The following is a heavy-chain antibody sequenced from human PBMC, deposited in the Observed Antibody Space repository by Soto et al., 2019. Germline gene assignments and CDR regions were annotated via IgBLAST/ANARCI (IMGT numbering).Heavy chain of an antibody. V-gene: IGHV3-30*03. J-gene: IGHJ4*02. CDR3: ARDQSDYYDSSGYYPDY. CDR2: ISFDGSDK. Sequence: GGSLRLSCAASGFTFRRYGMHWVRQAPGKGLEWVAVISFDGSDKYFGDPVKGRFTISRDNSKNTLHLQMNSLRAEDTAVYYCARDQSDYYDSSGYYPDYWGQGTLVTVSS. CDR1: GFTFRRYG. D-gene: IGHD3-22*01.